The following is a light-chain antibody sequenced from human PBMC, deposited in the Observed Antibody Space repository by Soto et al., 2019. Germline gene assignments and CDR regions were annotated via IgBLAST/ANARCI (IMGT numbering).Light chain of an antibody. V-gene: IGKV3-20*01. J-gene: IGKJ5*01. CDR1: QTFSNSF. CDR3: QQCGSSST. Sequence: EIVLTPSPGTLSLSPCERATLSFRASQTFSNSFLSWFQQIPGQAPRLLIYGASMRATGIPDRFSGSGSGTDFTLTISRLEPEDFAVYYCQQCGSSSTFGQGTRLEIK. CDR2: GAS.